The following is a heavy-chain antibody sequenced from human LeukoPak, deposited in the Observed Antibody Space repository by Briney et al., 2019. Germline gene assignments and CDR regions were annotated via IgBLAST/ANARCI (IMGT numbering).Heavy chain of an antibody. Sequence: SETLSLTCAVYGGSFSGYYWSWIRQPPGKGLEWIGEINHSGSTNYNPSLKSRVTISVDMSKNQFSLKLSSVTAADTAVYYCALSGYSGYYYFDYWGQGTLVTVSS. CDR2: INHSGST. J-gene: IGHJ4*02. CDR1: GGSFSGYY. D-gene: IGHD5-12*01. V-gene: IGHV4-34*01. CDR3: ALSGYSGYYYFDY.